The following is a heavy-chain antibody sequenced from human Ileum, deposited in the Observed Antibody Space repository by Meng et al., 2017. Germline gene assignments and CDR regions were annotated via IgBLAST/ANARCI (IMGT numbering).Heavy chain of an antibody. J-gene: IGHJ1*01. CDR1: GGSFSGYY. CDR2: INHSGSG. V-gene: IGHV4-34*02. Sequence: QVRLQQWGAGLLKPSETLSLTCAVYGGSFSGYYWSWVRQSPGKGLEWIAEINHSGSGNYNPSFQSRVTISVDRPRNQFSLKLSSVTAADTGVYYCARPAGYSSDWYKYFQHWGQGTLVTVSS. CDR3: ARPAGYSSDWYKYFQH. D-gene: IGHD6-13*01.